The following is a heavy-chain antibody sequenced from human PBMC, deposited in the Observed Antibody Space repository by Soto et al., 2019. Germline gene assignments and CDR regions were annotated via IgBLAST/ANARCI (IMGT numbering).Heavy chain of an antibody. CDR2: ISSSSSYI. CDR1: GFTFSSYS. V-gene: IGHV3-21*01. CDR3: ARDSCSSTSCDRFAFDI. Sequence: GGSLRLSCAASGFTFSSYSMNWVRQAPGKGLEWVSSISSSSSYIYYADSVKGRFTISRDNAKNSLYLQMNSLRAEDTAVYYCARDSCSSTSCDRFAFDIWGQGTMVTVSS. J-gene: IGHJ3*02. D-gene: IGHD2-2*02.